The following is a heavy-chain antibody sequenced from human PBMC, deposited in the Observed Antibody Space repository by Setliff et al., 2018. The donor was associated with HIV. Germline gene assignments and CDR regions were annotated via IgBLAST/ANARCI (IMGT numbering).Heavy chain of an antibody. D-gene: IGHD6-13*01. CDR3: AGLTRITTAGH. CDR1: GFTFSSYS. Sequence: SLRLSCAASGFTFSSYSMNWVRQAPGKGLEWVSSTSSSSSYIYYADSVKGRFTISRDNAKNSLYLQMNSLRAEDTAVYYCAGLTRITTAGHWGQGTLVTVSS. CDR2: TSSSSSYI. J-gene: IGHJ4*02. V-gene: IGHV3-21*01.